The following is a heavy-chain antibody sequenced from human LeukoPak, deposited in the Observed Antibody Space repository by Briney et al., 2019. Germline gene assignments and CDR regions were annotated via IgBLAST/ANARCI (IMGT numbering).Heavy chain of an antibody. CDR1: GFTFSSYS. CDR3: ARGSTWGTAMVTTDYYGMDV. CDR2: ISSSSSYI. Sequence: GGSLRLSCAASGFTFSSYSMNWVRQAPGKGLEWVSSISSSSSYIYYADSVKGRFTISRDNAKNSLYLQMNSLRAEDTAVYYCARGSTWGTAMVTTDYYGMDVWGQGTTVTVSS. D-gene: IGHD5-18*01. J-gene: IGHJ6*02. V-gene: IGHV3-21*01.